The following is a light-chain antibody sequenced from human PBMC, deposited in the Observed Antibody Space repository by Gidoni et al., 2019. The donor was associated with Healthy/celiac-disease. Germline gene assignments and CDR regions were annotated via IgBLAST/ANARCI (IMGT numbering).Light chain of an antibody. CDR2: DGS. J-gene: IGLJ2*01. V-gene: IGLV2-14*01. CDR1: SSDVGGYNY. Sequence: QSALTQPASASGSPGQSITISCTGTSSDVGGYNYVSWYQQHPGKAPKLMIYDGSNRPSVVSNRFSGSKSGNTASLTISGLQAEDEADYYCSSYTSSSTVVFGGGTKLTVL. CDR3: SSYTSSSTVV.